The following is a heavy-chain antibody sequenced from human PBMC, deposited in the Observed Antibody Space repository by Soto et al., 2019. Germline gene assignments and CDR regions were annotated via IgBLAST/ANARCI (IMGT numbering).Heavy chain of an antibody. CDR3: AIDKAPPLIVVVTALSYYFDY. D-gene: IGHD2-21*02. CDR1: GFTFSSYG. V-gene: IGHV3-30*03. CDR2: ISYDGSNK. Sequence: QVQLVESGGGVVQPGRSLRLSCAASGFTFSSYGMHWVRQAPGKGLEWVAVISYDGSNKYYADSVKGRFTISRDNSKNTLYLQMNSLRAEDTAVYYCAIDKAPPLIVVVTALSYYFDYWGQGTLVTVSS. J-gene: IGHJ4*02.